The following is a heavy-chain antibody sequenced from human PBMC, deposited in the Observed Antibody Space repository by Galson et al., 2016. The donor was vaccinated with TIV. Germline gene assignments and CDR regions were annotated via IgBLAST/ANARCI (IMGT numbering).Heavy chain of an antibody. CDR2: IYPGDSHS. CDR3: ALVRGDS. J-gene: IGHJ4*02. D-gene: IGHD3-10*01. Sequence: QSGAEVKKPGESLKISCETSGYNFTNYWIGWVRQMLGKGLEWMAIIYPGDSHSTYSPSFQGQVTISVDKSIRTAFLQWNSLKASDSGMYYCALVRGDSWGQGTLVTVSS. CDR1: GYNFTNYW. V-gene: IGHV5-51*01.